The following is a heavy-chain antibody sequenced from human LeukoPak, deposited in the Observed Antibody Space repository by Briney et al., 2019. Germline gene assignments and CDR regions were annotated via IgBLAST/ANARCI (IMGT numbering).Heavy chain of an antibody. CDR2: IIPSLGIT. Sequence: VASVKVSCKASGGTFSTYAINWVRPAPGLGLEWMGRIIPSLGITNYAQTFQDRVTLTADKSTSTAYMELNSLRSEDTAVYYCAGEGSEVVPAAIRWFDPWGQGTLVTVSS. V-gene: IGHV1-69*04. J-gene: IGHJ5*02. CDR1: GGTFSTYA. D-gene: IGHD2-2*02. CDR3: AGEGSEVVPAAIRWFDP.